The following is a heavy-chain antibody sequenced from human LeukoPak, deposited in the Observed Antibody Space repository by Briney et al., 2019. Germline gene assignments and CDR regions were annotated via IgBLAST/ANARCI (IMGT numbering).Heavy chain of an antibody. CDR2: IGGSGAST. CDR3: AKNYYGSGTMGGY. V-gene: IGHV3-23*01. D-gene: IGHD3-10*01. J-gene: IGHJ4*02. Sequence: STIGGSGASTYYAGSVKGRFTISRDNSKNTLSLQMNSLRAEDSAIYYCAKNYYGSGTMGGYWGQGTLVTVSS.